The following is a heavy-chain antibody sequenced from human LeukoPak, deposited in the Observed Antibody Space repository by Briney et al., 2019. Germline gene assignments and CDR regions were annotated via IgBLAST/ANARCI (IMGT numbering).Heavy chain of an antibody. D-gene: IGHD3-10*02. CDR3: ARDIFGSSRPSEY. Sequence: GASVKVSCKASGYTFNTCAMQWVRQAPRQRLEWMGWINPGNGNTKYSQKFQGRVTITRDTSATTVYMELSSLKSEDTAIYYCARDIFGSSRPSEYWGQGTLVTVSS. V-gene: IGHV1-3*01. CDR2: INPGNGNT. J-gene: IGHJ4*02. CDR1: GYTFNTCA.